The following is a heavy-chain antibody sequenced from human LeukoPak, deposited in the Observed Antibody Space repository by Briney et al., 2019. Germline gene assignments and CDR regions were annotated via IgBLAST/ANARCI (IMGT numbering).Heavy chain of an antibody. CDR3: ARAPYYDFWSGYEMDV. CDR1: GGSISSDDYY. Sequence: SQTLSLICTVSGGSISSDDYYWSWIRQPPGKGLEWIGYIYYSGSTYYNPSLKSRVTISVDTSKNQFSLKLSSVTAADTAVYYCARAPYYDFWSGYEMDVWGQGTTVTVSS. J-gene: IGHJ6*02. V-gene: IGHV4-30-4*01. CDR2: IYYSGST. D-gene: IGHD3-3*01.